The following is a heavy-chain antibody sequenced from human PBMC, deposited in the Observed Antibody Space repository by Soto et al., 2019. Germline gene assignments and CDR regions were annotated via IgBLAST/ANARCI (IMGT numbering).Heavy chain of an antibody. CDR2: IYYSGST. D-gene: IGHD6-13*01. J-gene: IGHJ4*02. V-gene: IGHV4-39*01. CDR1: GGSISSSSYY. CDR3: ARPDIAAAPYYFDY. Sequence: SETLSLTCTVSGGSISSSSYYWGWIRQPPGKGLEWIGSIYYSGSTYYNPSLKSRATISVDTSKNQFSLKLSSVTAADTAVYYCARPDIAAAPYYFDYWGQGTLVTVSS.